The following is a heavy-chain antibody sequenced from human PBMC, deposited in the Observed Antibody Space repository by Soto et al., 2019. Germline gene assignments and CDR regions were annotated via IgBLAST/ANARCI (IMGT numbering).Heavy chain of an antibody. CDR2: IWYDGSNK. D-gene: IGHD3-16*01. V-gene: IGHV3-33*01. CDR3: ARDGGTAGRGDDAFDI. J-gene: IGHJ3*02. Sequence: PGGSLRLSCAASGFTFSSYGMHWVRQAPGKGLEWVAVIWYDGSNKYYADSVKGRFTISRDNSKNTLYLQMNSLRAEDTAVYYCARDGGTAGRGDDAFDIWGQGTMVTVS. CDR1: GFTFSSYG.